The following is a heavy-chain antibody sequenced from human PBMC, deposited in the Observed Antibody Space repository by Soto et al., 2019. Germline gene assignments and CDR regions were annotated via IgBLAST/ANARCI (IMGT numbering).Heavy chain of an antibody. J-gene: IGHJ4*02. CDR1: GGTLSSYA. V-gene: IGHV1-69*13. CDR3: ARVAVDDSSGYYHGYFDY. CDR2: IIPIFGTA. D-gene: IGHD3-22*01. Sequence: GGSVKVSCKASGGTLSSYAISWGGQAPGQGPEWMGGIIPIFGTANYAQKFQGRVTITADESTSTAYMELSSLRSEDTAVYYCARVAVDDSSGYYHGYFDYWGQGTLVTVSS.